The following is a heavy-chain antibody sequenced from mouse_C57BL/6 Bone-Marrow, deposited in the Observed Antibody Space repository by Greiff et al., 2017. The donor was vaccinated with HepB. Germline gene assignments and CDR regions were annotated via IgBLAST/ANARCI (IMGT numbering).Heavy chain of an antibody. J-gene: IGHJ2*01. CDR3: ARQAYYSNYSDY. CDR2: ISSGSSTI. Sequence: EVMLVESGGGLVKPGGSLKLSCAASGFTFSDYGMHWVRQAPEKGLEWVAYISSGSSTIYYADTVKGRVTISRDNAKNTLFLQMTSLRSEDTAMYYCARQAYYSNYSDYWGQGTTLTVSS. D-gene: IGHD2-5*01. V-gene: IGHV5-17*01. CDR1: GFTFSDYG.